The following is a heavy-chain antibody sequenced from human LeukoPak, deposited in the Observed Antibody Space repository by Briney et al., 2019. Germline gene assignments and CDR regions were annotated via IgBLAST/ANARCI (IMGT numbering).Heavy chain of an antibody. CDR2: IYDDGSS. Sequence: SETLSLTCGVSGGSISTGGYAWSWIRQPPGKGLEYIGYIYDDGSSYYNPSLKSRVTISVDRSKNHFSLTLSSVTAADTAIYYCARSLGPEGGWFDPWGQGILVTVSS. V-gene: IGHV4-30-2*01. CDR3: ARSLGPEGGWFDP. J-gene: IGHJ5*02. D-gene: IGHD7-27*01. CDR1: GGSISTGGYA.